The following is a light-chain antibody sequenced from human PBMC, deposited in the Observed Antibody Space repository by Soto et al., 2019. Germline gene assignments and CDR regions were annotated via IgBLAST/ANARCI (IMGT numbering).Light chain of an antibody. CDR1: QGISSY. CDR3: QQSNSYPLT. V-gene: IGKV1-9*01. Sequence: DLPLTQSPSFLSASVGDRVTIACRASQGISSYLAWYQQKPGKAPRLLIYVASTLQSGVPSRFSGSGSGTEFTLTISSLQPEDFATYYCQQSNSYPLTFGGGTKVEIK. J-gene: IGKJ4*01. CDR2: VAS.